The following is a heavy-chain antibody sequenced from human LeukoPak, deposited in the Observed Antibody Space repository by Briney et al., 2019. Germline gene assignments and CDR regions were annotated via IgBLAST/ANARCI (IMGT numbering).Heavy chain of an antibody. J-gene: IGHJ5*02. V-gene: IGHV3-33*06. Sequence: PGRSLRLSCAASGFTFSDYGLHWVRQAPGKGLEWVALIWHDGSNKYYADSVMGRFTISRDNSKNTVYLQMNSLRAEDTAVYYCAKTRISNYYGSGSYSWGQGTLVTVSS. CDR3: AKTRISNYYGSGSYS. D-gene: IGHD3-10*01. CDR2: IWHDGSNK. CDR1: GFTFSDYG.